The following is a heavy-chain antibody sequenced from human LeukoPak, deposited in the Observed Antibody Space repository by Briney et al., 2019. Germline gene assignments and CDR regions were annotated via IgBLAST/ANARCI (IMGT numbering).Heavy chain of an antibody. Sequence: ASVKVSCKASGYTFTSYDINWVRQATGQGLEWMGWMNPNSGNTGYAQKFQGRVTMTMNTSISTSYMELSSLRSEDTAVYYCARVEAGDSSFDYWGQGTLVTVSS. D-gene: IGHD6-6*01. CDR1: GYTFTSYD. J-gene: IGHJ4*02. CDR2: MNPNSGNT. CDR3: ARVEAGDSSFDY. V-gene: IGHV1-8*01.